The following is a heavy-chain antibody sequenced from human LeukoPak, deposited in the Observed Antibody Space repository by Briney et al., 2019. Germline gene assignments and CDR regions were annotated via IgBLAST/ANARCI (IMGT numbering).Heavy chain of an antibody. CDR3: ARAWGYYDSSGYPNWFDP. CDR1: GGSISSSSYY. J-gene: IGHJ5*02. CDR2: IYYSGST. D-gene: IGHD3-22*01. Sequence: SETLSLTCTVSGGSISSSSYYWGWIRQPPGKGLEWIGSIYYSGSTYYNPSLKSRVTISVDTSKNQFSLKLSSVTAADTAVYYCARAWGYYDSSGYPNWFDPWGQGTLVTVSS. V-gene: IGHV4-39*07.